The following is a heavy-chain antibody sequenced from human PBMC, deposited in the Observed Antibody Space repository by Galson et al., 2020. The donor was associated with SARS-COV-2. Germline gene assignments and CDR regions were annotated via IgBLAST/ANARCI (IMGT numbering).Heavy chain of an antibody. Sequence: GESLKISCAASGFTFSSYSMNWVRQAPGKGLEWVSYISSSSSTIYYADSVKGRFTISRDNAKNSLYLQMNSLRDEDTAVYYCARAVGATWGYYYGMDVWGQGTTVTVSS. CDR1: GFTFSSYS. CDR3: ARAVGATWGYYYGMDV. J-gene: IGHJ6*02. CDR2: ISSSSSTI. V-gene: IGHV3-48*02. D-gene: IGHD1-26*01.